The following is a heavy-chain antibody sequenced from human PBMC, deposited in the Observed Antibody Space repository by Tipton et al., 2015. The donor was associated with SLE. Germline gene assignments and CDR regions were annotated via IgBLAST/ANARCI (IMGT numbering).Heavy chain of an antibody. CDR1: GGSFSGYY. Sequence: TLSLTCAVYGGSFSGYYWSWIRQPPGKGLEGIGEIDHSGSANYNPSLKSRVTISVDTSKNQVSLELSSATAADTSVYYCAIGKSTVSTSLHYSFGMLLRGRRPTASVS. V-gene: IGHV4-34*01. CDR3: AIGKSTVSTSLHYSFGMLL. J-gene: IGHJ6*02. CDR2: IDHSGSA. D-gene: IGHD4-17*01.